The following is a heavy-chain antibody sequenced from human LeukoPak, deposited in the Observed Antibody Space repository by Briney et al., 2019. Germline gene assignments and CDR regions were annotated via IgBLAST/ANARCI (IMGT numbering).Heavy chain of an antibody. D-gene: IGHD3-22*01. Sequence: GGSLRLSCAASGFTFSSYSMNCVRQAPGKGLEWVSYISISSSARYYADSVKGRFTISREHAKNSLYLQRTSRRADAPAVYYCARPYYSDTSYPDYWGQGTLVTVSS. CDR2: ISISSSAR. J-gene: IGHJ4*02. CDR3: ARPYYSDTSYPDY. CDR1: GFTFSSYS. V-gene: IGHV3-48*01.